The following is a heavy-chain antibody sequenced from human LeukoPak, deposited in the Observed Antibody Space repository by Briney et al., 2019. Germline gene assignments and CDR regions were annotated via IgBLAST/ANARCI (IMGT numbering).Heavy chain of an antibody. CDR3: ARDIPPQYSGYDDAFDI. D-gene: IGHD5-12*01. Sequence: GGSLRLSCAASVFTFSSYWMSWVRQAPGKGLEWVAKIKQDGSEKYYVDSVKGRFTISRDNAKNSLYLQMNSLRAEDTAVYYCARDIPPQYSGYDDAFDIWGQGSMVTVSS. V-gene: IGHV3-7*03. J-gene: IGHJ3*02. CDR1: VFTFSSYW. CDR2: IKQDGSEK.